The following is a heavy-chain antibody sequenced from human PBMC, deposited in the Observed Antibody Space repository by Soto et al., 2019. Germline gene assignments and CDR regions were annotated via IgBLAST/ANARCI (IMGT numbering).Heavy chain of an antibody. J-gene: IGHJ4*02. D-gene: IGHD4-17*01. Sequence: EVQLVESGGGLVQPGGSLRVSCATSGFTFSDHYMDWIRQAPGKGLEWVGRSRNKAKSYTTDYAASVKGRFTISRDDSKNSLYLQLNSLKAEDTAGYYCARTTYGDRDYWGQGTLVTVSS. CDR3: ARTTYGDRDY. CDR1: GFTFSDHY. CDR2: SRNKAKSYTT. V-gene: IGHV3-72*01.